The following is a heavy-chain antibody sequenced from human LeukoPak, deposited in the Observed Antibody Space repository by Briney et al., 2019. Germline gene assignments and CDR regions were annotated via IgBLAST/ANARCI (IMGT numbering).Heavy chain of an antibody. J-gene: IGHJ4*02. CDR2: INSDGSST. D-gene: IGHD5-18*01. CDR3: ARATAMEGYFDY. CDR1: GFTFSSYW. V-gene: IGHV3-74*01. Sequence: AGGSLRLSCAASGFTFSSYWMHWVRQAPGKGLVWVSRINSDGSSTSYADSVKGRFTISRDNAKNTLYLQMNSLRAEDTAAYYCARATAMEGYFDYWGQGTLVTVSS.